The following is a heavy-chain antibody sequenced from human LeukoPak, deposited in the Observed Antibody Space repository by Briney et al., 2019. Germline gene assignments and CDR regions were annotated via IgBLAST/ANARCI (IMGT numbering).Heavy chain of an antibody. J-gene: IGHJ4*02. CDR2: IIPIFGTA. CDR3: ARARYYYGSGSYYNWFDY. V-gene: IGHV1-69*05. Sequence: ASVKVSCKASGGTFSSYAISWVRQAPGQGLEWRGGIIPIFGTANYAQKFQGRVTITTDESTSTAYMELSSLRSEVTAVYYCARARYYYGSGSYYNWFDYWGQGSLVTVSS. D-gene: IGHD3-10*01. CDR1: GGTFSSYA.